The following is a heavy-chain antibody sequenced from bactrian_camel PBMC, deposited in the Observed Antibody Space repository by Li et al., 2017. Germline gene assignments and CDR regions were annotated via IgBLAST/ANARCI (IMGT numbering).Heavy chain of an antibody. CDR1: TRTYSIFC. Sequence: QVQLVESGGGSVEAGGSLTLSCSATTRTYSIFCMAWFRQVPGKEREGVAVIRTPGGSTYYDDSVKGRFTISQDDAKNTLYLQMSSLKPEDTAMYYCATATDCRWTGYPTWTPMANYWGQGTQVTVS. J-gene: IGHJ4*01. V-gene: IGHV3S1*01. D-gene: IGHD1*01. CDR2: IRTPGGST. CDR3: ATATDCRWTGYPTWTPMANY.